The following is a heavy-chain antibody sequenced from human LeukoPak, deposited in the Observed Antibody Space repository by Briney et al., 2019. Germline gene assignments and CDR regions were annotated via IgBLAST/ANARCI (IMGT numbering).Heavy chain of an antibody. CDR3: ARDVPHNWFDT. Sequence: SGGSLRLSCAASGITFGNNWMHWVRQGPGKGLVWISRINSDGGGAIYADSVKGRFTVSRDNAKNTLYLQMNSLRAEDKAVYYCARDVPHNWFDTWGQGTLVTVSS. CDR2: INSDGGGA. V-gene: IGHV3-74*01. CDR1: GITFGNNW. J-gene: IGHJ5*02.